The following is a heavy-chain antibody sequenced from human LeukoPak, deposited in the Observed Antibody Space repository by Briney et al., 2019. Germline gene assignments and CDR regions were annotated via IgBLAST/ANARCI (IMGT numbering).Heavy chain of an antibody. J-gene: IGHJ4*02. D-gene: IGHD3-10*01. CDR1: GFTFSSYA. CDR2: ISYDGSNK. CDR3: ARDGITMVRGVYFDY. Sequence: GRSLRLSCAASGFTFSSYAMHWVRQAPGKGLEWVAVISYDGSNKYYADSVKGRFTISRDNSKNTLYLQMNSLRAEDTAVYYCARDGITMVRGVYFDYWGQGTLVTVSS. V-gene: IGHV3-30-3*01.